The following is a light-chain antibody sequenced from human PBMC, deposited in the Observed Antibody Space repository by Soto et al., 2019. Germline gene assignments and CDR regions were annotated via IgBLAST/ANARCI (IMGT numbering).Light chain of an antibody. CDR3: QQRFNWQVT. V-gene: IGKV3-11*01. Sequence: EMVLTQSPVTLSLSPGERGTLPCRASQSINNYLAWYQQKPGQAPRLLIYDASNRATGIPARFSGSGSGTDFTLTISSLEPEDFAVYYCQQRFNWQVTFGQGTRLEIK. CDR2: DAS. CDR1: QSINNY. J-gene: IGKJ5*01.